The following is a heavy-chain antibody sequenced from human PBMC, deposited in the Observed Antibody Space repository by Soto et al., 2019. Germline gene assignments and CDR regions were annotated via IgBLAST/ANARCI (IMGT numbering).Heavy chain of an antibody. J-gene: IGHJ4*02. D-gene: IGHD1-26*01. CDR2: VHYSGST. CDR3: TRGGSGHPFDY. CDR1: DVSITGHY. Sequence: SETLSLTCTVSDVSITGHYWTWIRQPPGKGLEWIGNVHYSGSTHYSPSLKSRVIISVDTSENQSSLKLNSVTTADTAVYYCTRGGSGHPFDYWGQGTLVTVSS. V-gene: IGHV4-59*11.